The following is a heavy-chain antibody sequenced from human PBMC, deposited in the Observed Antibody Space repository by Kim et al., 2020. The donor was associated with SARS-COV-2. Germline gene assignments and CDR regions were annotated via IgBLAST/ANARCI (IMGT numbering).Heavy chain of an antibody. D-gene: IGHD1-26*01. V-gene: IGHV4-34*01. CDR2: INHSGST. CDR3: ARGHVRVGATTAGWFDP. J-gene: IGHJ5*02. CDR1: GGSFSGYY. Sequence: SETLSLTCAVYGGSFSGYYWSWIRQPPGKGLEWIGEINHSGSTNYNPSLKSRVTISVDTSKNQFSLKLSSVTAADTAVYYCARGHVRVGATTAGWFDPWGQGTLVTVSS.